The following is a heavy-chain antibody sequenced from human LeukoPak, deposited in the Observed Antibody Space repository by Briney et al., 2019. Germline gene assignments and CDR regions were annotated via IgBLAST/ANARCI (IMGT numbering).Heavy chain of an antibody. CDR3: ARYSSSPPGGFDY. CDR2: INPSGGST. CDR1: GYTVTSYY. Sequence: ASVMVSCKASGYTVTSYYMHWVRRAPGQRLEWMGIINPSGGSTNYAQKFQGRVTMTRDTSTSTVYLELSSLRSEDTAVYYCARYSSSPPGGFDYWGQGTLVTVSS. V-gene: IGHV1-46*01. J-gene: IGHJ4*02. D-gene: IGHD6-6*01.